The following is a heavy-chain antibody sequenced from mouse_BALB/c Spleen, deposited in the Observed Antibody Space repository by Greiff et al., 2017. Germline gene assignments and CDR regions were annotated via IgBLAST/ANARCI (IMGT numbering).Heavy chain of an antibody. CDR3: ARNYGSSWYFDV. Sequence: QVQLQQSGAELAKPGASVKMSCKASGYTFTSYWMHWVKQRPGQGLEWIGYINPSTGYTEYNQKFKDKATLTADKSSSTAYMQLSSLTSEDSAVYYCARNYGSSWYFDVWGAGTTVTVSS. CDR2: INPSTGYT. J-gene: IGHJ1*01. V-gene: IGHV1-7*01. D-gene: IGHD1-1*01. CDR1: GYTFTSYW.